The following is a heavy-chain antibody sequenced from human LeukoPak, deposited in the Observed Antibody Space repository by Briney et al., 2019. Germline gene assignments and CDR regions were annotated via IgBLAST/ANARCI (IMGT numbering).Heavy chain of an antibody. Sequence: GGSLRLSCVASGFSFREYPMHWVRQAPGKGLEWVAFIRYDGSNKYYADSVKGRFTISRDNSKNTLYLQMNSLRAEDTAVYYCAKDSSSSDYWGQGTLVTVSS. CDR3: AKDSSSSDY. CDR1: GFSFREYP. V-gene: IGHV3-30*02. D-gene: IGHD6-6*01. CDR2: IRYDGSNK. J-gene: IGHJ4*02.